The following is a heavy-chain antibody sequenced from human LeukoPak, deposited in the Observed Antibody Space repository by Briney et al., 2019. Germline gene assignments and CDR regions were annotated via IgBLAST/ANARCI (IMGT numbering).Heavy chain of an antibody. Sequence: PSETLSLTCTVSGGSMSSSSFYWGWIRQPPGKGLEWIGSIYYGGTTYYNPSLKSRVTISVDTSNNQFSLRLSSVTAADTAVYYCARVGGGSSWYVYNWFDPWXQGTLVTVSS. CDR2: IYYGGTT. J-gene: IGHJ5*02. CDR1: GGSMSSSSFY. CDR3: ARVGGGSSWYVYNWFDP. D-gene: IGHD6-13*01. V-gene: IGHV4-39*01.